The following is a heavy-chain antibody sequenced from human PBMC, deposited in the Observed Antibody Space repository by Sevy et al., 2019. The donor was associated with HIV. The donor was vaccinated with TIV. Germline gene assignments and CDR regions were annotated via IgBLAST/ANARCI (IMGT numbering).Heavy chain of an antibody. Sequence: SENLSLTCSVSGGSISSSTYYWGWIRQPPGRGLEWIGSVYFTGSTYYNPSLKSRVTISVDTSKNEFSLKVNSVTAADTAVYYCARLGGLRFFDWSSLNYFDYWGQGTLVTVSS. CDR2: VYFTGST. V-gene: IGHV4-39*01. J-gene: IGHJ4*02. CDR3: ARLGGLRFFDWSSLNYFDY. D-gene: IGHD3-9*01. CDR1: GGSISSSTYY.